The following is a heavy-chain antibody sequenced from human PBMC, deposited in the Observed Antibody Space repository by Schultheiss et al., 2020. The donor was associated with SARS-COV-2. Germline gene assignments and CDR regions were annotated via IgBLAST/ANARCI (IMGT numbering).Heavy chain of an antibody. V-gene: IGHV3-21*01. CDR1: GFTFSSYG. J-gene: IGHJ4*02. CDR3: AKDLYGPEDY. D-gene: IGHD4-17*01. CDR2: ISGDAGYT. Sequence: GSLRLSCAASGFTFSSYGMHWVRQAPGKGLEWVSTISGDAGYTKDADSVKGRFDISRDYARNTLYLQMNNLRVEDTAVYYCAKDLYGPEDYWGQGTLVTVSS.